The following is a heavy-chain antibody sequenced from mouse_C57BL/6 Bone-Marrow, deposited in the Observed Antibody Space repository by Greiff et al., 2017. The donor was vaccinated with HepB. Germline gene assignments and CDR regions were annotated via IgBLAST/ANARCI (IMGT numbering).Heavy chain of an antibody. CDR2: INPSSGYT. V-gene: IGHV1-7*01. D-gene: IGHD2-1*01. CDR1: GYTFTSYW. Sequence: VKLMESGAELAKPGASVKLSCKASGYTFTSYWMHWVKQSPGQGLEWIGYINPSSGYTKYNQKFKDKATLTADKYSSTAYMQLSSLTYEDSAVYYCARYGNYDYWGQGTTLTVSS. CDR3: ARYGNYDY. J-gene: IGHJ2*01.